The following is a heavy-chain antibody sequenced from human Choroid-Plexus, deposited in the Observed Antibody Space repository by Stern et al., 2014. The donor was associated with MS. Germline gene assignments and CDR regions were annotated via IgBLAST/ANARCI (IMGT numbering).Heavy chain of an antibody. CDR3: ESYQSGIKIFCVVTDHCHLGMDV. CDR1: GYIFTGYY. CDR2: INPNTGGT. V-gene: IGHV1-2*02. J-gene: IGHJ6*02. Sequence: DQLVESGAEVKKPGASVKVSCKTSGYIFTGYYIHWVRQAPGQGLEWMAWINPNTGGTKYAQKLQGRLTLCTDTPIHNTYVEMRILTTDQMAVYYRESYQSGIKIFCVVTDHCHLGMDVWGQGTTVTVSS. D-gene: IGHD3-3*01.